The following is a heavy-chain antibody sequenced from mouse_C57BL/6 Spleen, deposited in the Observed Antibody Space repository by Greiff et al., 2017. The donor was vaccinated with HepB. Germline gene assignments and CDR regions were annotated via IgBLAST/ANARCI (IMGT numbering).Heavy chain of an antibody. V-gene: IGHV5-9*01. CDR3: ARQGQLRPWFAY. CDR2: ISGGGGNT. D-gene: IGHD3-2*02. CDR1: GFTFSSYT. J-gene: IGHJ3*01. Sequence: EVQLVESGGGLVKPGGSLKLSCAASGFTFSSYTMSWVRQTPEKRLEWVATISGGGGNTYYPDSVKGRFTISRDNAKNTLYLQMSSLRSEDTALYYCARQGQLRPWFAYWGQGTLVTVSA.